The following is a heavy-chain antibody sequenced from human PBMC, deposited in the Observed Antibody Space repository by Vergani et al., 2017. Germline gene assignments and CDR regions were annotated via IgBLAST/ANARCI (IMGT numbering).Heavy chain of an antibody. D-gene: IGHD4-17*01. Sequence: QVQLVETGGGVVQPGGSLRLYCATSGFSFNTYGAHWVRQAPGKGLEWVAFIGYDGRIKYNVDALKGRFTIPRDTSKKTLSLQMRSLRADATAVYYCAKDGRENSDYGYFDYWGQGTLVTVSS. CDR1: GFSFNTYG. V-gene: IGHV3-30*02. J-gene: IGHJ4*02. CDR3: AKDGRENSDYGYFDY. CDR2: IGYDGRIK.